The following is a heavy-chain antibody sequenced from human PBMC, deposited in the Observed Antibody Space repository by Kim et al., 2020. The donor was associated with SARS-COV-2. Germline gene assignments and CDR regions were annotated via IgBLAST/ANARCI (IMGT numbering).Heavy chain of an antibody. D-gene: IGHD1-26*01. CDR3: ATSEERWEHLSAFDI. J-gene: IGHJ3*02. Sequence: DSVKDRFALSRDNVKNSLYLQKNSLRAEDTAVYYCATSEERWEHLSAFDIWGQGTMVTVSS. V-gene: IGHV3-48*03.